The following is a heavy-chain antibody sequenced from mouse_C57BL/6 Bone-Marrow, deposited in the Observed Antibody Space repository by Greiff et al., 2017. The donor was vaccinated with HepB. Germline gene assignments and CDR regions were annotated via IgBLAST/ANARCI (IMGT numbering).Heavy chain of an antibody. CDR2: IDPETGGT. CDR1: GYTFTDYE. D-gene: IGHD1-1*01. J-gene: IGHJ1*03. Sequence: QVQLQQSGAELVRPGASVTLSCKASGYTFTDYEMHWVKQTPVHGLEWIGAIDPETGGTAYNQKFKGKAILTADKSSSTAYMELRSLTSEDSAVYYCTRSYYYGSSSWNFDVWGTGTTVTVSS. V-gene: IGHV1-15*01. CDR3: TRSYYYGSSSWNFDV.